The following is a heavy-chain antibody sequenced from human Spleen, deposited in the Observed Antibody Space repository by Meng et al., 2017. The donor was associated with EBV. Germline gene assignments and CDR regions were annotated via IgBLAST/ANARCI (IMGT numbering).Heavy chain of an antibody. CDR1: GFSLSTNEVG. J-gene: IGHJ4*02. CDR3: AHIRPYYFDY. V-gene: IGHV2-5*02. CDR2: VYWDDDK. Sequence: QITLKESGPTLVKPTXTLTLTCTLSGFSLSTNEVGVGWIRQPPGKALEWLALVYWDDDKRYSPSLKSRLTIAKDTSKNQVVLTMTNMHPVDTATYYCAHIRPYYFDYWGLGTLVTVSS.